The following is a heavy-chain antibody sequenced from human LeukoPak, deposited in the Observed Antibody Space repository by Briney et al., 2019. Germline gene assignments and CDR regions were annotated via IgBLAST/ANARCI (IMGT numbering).Heavy chain of an antibody. CDR2: IYYSGNT. D-gene: IGHD5-24*01. Sequence: MTSETLSLTCTVSGGSISTYYWGWIRQAPGKGLEWIGSIYYSGNTYYNPSLKSRVTISVDTSKNQFSLKLSSVTAADTAVYYCARDGAEMATILQYRGGFDYWGQGTLVTVSS. V-gene: IGHV4-39*07. CDR1: GGSISTYY. J-gene: IGHJ4*02. CDR3: ARDGAEMATILQYRGGFDY.